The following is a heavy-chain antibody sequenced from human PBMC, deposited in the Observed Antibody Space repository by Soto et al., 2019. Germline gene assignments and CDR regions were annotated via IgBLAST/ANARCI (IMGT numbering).Heavy chain of an antibody. CDR2: ISGSGGST. V-gene: IGHV3-23*01. CDR3: AKDQKMTTVTPFDY. J-gene: IGHJ4*02. Sequence: EVQLLESGGGLVQSGGSLRLSCAASGFTFSSYAMSWVRQAPGQGLEWVSAISGSGGSTYYADSVKGRFTISRDNSKNTLYLQMNSLRAEDTAVYYCAKDQKMTTVTPFDYWGQGTLVTVSS. D-gene: IGHD4-17*01. CDR1: GFTFSSYA.